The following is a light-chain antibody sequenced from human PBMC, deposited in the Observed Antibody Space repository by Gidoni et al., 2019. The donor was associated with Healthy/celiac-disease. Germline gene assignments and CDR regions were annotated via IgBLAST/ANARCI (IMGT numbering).Light chain of an antibody. CDR2: DDR. V-gene: IGLV3-21*02. CDR1: NIGSKS. J-gene: IGLJ3*02. CDR3: QVWDGSSNHWV. Sequence: TCRGNNIGSKSVHWYQQKPGQVPVLVVYDDRDRPSGIPERFSGSNSGNTATLTISRGEAGDEADYYCQVWDGSSNHWVFGGGTKLTVL.